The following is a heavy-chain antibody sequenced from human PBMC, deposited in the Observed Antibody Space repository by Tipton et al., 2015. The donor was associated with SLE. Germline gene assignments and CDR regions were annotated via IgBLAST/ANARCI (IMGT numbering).Heavy chain of an antibody. D-gene: IGHD3-10*01. CDR3: ARDLYYYGSGSGVDF. CDR1: GYTFTGHY. V-gene: IGHV1-2*02. CDR2: INPRSGDT. J-gene: IGHJ4*02. Sequence: QSGAEVKKPGASVKVSCKASGYTFTGHYVHWVRQAPGKGLEWMGWINPRSGDTNHAQKFQGRVTMTSGTSISTVYMELSRLKSDDTAVYYCARDLYYYGSGSGVDFWGQGTLVTVSS.